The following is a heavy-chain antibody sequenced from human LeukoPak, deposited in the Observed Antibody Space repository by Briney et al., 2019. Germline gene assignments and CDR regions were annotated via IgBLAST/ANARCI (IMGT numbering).Heavy chain of an antibody. CDR1: GFTFSSYE. CDR3: ARDDEYYFDY. Sequence: GGSLRLPCAASGFTFSSYEMNWVRQAPGKGLEWVSYISSSGSTIYYADSVKGRFTISRDNAKNSLYLQMNSLRAEDTAVYHCARDDEYYFDYWGQGTLVTVSS. J-gene: IGHJ4*02. CDR2: ISSSGSTI. V-gene: IGHV3-48*03.